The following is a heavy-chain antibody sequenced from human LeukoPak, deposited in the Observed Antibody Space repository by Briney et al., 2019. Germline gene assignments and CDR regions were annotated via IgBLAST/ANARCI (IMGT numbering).Heavy chain of an antibody. CDR3: ARDGVDREAVAGLLLDAD. D-gene: IGHD6-19*01. J-gene: IGHJ4*02. V-gene: IGHV1-69*13. CDR1: GGTFSSYA. CDR2: IIPIFGTA. Sequence: SVKVSCKASGGTFSSYAISWVRQAPGQGLEWMGGIIPIFGTANYAQKFQGRVTITADESTSTAYMGLSSLRSEDTAVYYCARDGVDREAVAGLLLDADWGQGTLVTVSS.